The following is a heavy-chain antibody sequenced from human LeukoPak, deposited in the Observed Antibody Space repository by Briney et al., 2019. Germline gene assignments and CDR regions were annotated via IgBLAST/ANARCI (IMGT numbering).Heavy chain of an antibody. D-gene: IGHD2-21*02. J-gene: IGHJ4*02. CDR2: ISAYNGNT. CDR3: ARDVPHTYCGGDCYQGIDY. V-gene: IGHV1-18*01. Sequence: VASVKVSCKASGYTFTSYGISWVRQAPGQGLEWMGWISAYNGNTNYAQKLQGRVTMTTDTSTSTAYMELRSLGSDDTAVYYCARDVPHTYCGGDCYQGIDYWGQGTLVTVSS. CDR1: GYTFTSYG.